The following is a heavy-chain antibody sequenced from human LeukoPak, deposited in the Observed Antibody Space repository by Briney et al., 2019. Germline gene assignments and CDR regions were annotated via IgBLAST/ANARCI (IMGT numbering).Heavy chain of an antibody. D-gene: IGHD2-2*02. V-gene: IGHV3-7*01. CDR2: MNHDGSEK. CDR3: ARDQLYCGGPTCYRTGDDS. CDR1: GFTFSSYW. Sequence: GGSLRLSCAASGFTFSSYWMNWVRQAPGKGLEWVANMNHDGSEKYYIDSVKGRFTISRDNAKNSLYLQMNSLRAEDTAVYYCARDQLYCGGPTCYRTGDDSWGQGTLVTVSS. J-gene: IGHJ4*02.